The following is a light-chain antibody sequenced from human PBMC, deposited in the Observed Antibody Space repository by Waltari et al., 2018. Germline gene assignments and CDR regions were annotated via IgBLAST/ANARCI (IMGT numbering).Light chain of an antibody. CDR2: GAS. CDR1: PSISTY. J-gene: IGKJ5*01. Sequence: DIQMTQSPSPLSASVGHRVTINCRASPSISTYLSWYQQKPGKAPKLLIYGASSLHDGVPSRFSGSGSGTDFTLSITSLQPEDFAIYSCQQTYNVRGTFGQGTRLEIK. V-gene: IGKV1-39*01. CDR3: QQTYNVRGT.